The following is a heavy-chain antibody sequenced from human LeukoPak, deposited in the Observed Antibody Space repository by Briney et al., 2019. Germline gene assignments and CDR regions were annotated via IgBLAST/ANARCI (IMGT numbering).Heavy chain of an antibody. CDR1: GFTFSSYG. D-gene: IGHD3-22*01. Sequence: GGSLRLSCAASGFTFSSYGMHWVRQAPGKGLEWVAFIRYDGSNKYYADSVKGRFTISRDNSKNTLYLQMNSLRAEDTAVYYCGVDDYYDSSGYSFDYWGQGTLVTVSS. V-gene: IGHV3-30*02. J-gene: IGHJ4*02. CDR2: IRYDGSNK. CDR3: GVDDYYDSSGYSFDY.